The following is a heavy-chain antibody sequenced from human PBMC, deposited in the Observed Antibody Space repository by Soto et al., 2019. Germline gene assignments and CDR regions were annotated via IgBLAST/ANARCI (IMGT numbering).Heavy chain of an antibody. V-gene: IGHV1-24*01. CDR3: ARGLGYCSSTSCYDGAFDI. D-gene: IGHD2-2*01. CDR1: GYTLTELS. J-gene: IGHJ3*02. Sequence: ASVKVSCKVSGYTLTELSMHWVRQAPGKGLEWMGGFDPEDGETIYAQKFQGRVTMTTDTSTSTAYMELRSLRSDDTAVYYCARGLGYCSSTSCYDGAFDIWGQGTMVTVSS. CDR2: FDPEDGET.